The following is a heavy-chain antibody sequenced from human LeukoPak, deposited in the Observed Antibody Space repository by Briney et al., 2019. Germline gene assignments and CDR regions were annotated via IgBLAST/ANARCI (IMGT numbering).Heavy chain of an antibody. CDR1: GYTFTGYY. Sequence: GASVKVSCKASGYTFTGYYMHWVRQAPGQGLEWMGWINPNSGGTNYAQKFQGRVTMTRDTYISTAYMELSRLRSDDTAVYCCARVSSGILTGYPFDYWGQGTLVTVSS. J-gene: IGHJ4*02. CDR2: INPNSGGT. D-gene: IGHD3-9*01. CDR3: ARVSSGILTGYPFDY. V-gene: IGHV1-2*02.